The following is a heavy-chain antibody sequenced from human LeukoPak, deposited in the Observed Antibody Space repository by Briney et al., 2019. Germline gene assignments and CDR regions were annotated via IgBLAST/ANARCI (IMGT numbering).Heavy chain of an antibody. D-gene: IGHD1-1*01. J-gene: IGHJ4*02. CDR3: ARQRAQKGWKFDY. CDR1: GGSISSSSYY. Sequence: PSETLSLTCTVSGGSISSSSYYWGWIRQPPGKGLEWIGSIYYSGSTYYNPSLKSRVTISVDTSKNQFSLKLSSVTAADTAVHYCARQRAQKGWKFDYWGQGTLVTVSS. V-gene: IGHV4-39*01. CDR2: IYYSGST.